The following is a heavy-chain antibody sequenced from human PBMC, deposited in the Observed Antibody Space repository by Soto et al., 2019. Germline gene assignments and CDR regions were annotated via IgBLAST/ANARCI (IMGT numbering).Heavy chain of an antibody. V-gene: IGHV1-8*01. J-gene: IGHJ5*02. CDR3: TRGGKSQVLKWSPYNWLDP. Sequence: QVQLVQSGAEVKKPGASVKVSCKAFGYTFISNDINWVRQASGQGLEWMGWMNPNTGSTGYAQKFQGRVTMTRDTSTSTAYMELRSLRPEDTAVYYCTRGGKSQVLKWSPYNWLDPWGQGTLVTVSS. CDR2: MNPNTGST. D-gene: IGHD2-15*01. CDR1: GYTFISND.